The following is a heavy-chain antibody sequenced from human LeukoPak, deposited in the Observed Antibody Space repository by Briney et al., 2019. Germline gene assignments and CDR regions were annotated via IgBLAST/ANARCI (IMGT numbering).Heavy chain of an antibody. CDR1: GFTFSNVW. CDR2: IKSKADGGTT. V-gene: IGHV3-15*01. J-gene: IGHJ4*02. D-gene: IGHD3-3*01. Sequence: TGGSLRLSCEASGFTFSNVWMSWVRQAPGKGLEWVGRIKSKADGGTTDYAAPVKGRFTISRDDSKNTLYLQMNSLKTEDTAVYYCTTDRAKGSGYPPLDYWGQGTLVTVSS. CDR3: TTDRAKGSGYPPLDY.